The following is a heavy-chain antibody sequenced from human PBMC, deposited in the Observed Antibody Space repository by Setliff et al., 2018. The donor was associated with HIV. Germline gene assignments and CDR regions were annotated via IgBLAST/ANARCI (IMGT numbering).Heavy chain of an antibody. CDR1: GYSISSGYY. D-gene: IGHD3-10*01. CDR2: ISHSGST. V-gene: IGHV4-38-2*01. J-gene: IGHJ4*02. Sequence: SETLSLTCAVSGYSISSGYYWGWIRQPPGKGLEWIGSISHSGSTYYNPSLESRVTISVDTSKNQFSLKLSSVTAADTAVYYCARHEITMVRGVTIKAGYSFDYWGQGTLVTVSS. CDR3: ARHEITMVRGVTIKAGYSFDY.